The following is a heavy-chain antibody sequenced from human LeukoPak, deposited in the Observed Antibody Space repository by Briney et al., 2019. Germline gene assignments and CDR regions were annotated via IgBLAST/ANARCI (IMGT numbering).Heavy chain of an antibody. CDR3: AREARYSSSWIDY. D-gene: IGHD6-13*01. CDR2: INPNSGGT. J-gene: IGHJ4*02. V-gene: IGHV1-2*04. Sequence: ASVKVSCKASGYTFTGYYMHWVRQAPGQGLEWMGWINPNSGGTNYAQKFQGWATMTRDTSISTAYMELSRLRSDDTAVYYCAREARYSSSWIDYWGQGTLVTVSS. CDR1: GYTFTGYY.